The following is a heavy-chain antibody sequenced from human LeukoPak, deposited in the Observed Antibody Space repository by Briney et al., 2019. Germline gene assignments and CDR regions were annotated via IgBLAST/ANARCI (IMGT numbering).Heavy chain of an antibody. CDR1: GGSISSYY. CDR3: ARASRPVLTGYYLDY. CDR2: IYYSGST. Sequence: KTLETLSLTCTVSGGSISSYYWSWIRQPPGKGLEWIGYIYYSGSTNYNPSLKSRVTISVDTSKNQFSLKLSSVTAADTAVYYCARASRPVLTGYYLDYWDQGTLVTVSS. V-gene: IGHV4-59*01. D-gene: IGHD3-9*01. J-gene: IGHJ4*02.